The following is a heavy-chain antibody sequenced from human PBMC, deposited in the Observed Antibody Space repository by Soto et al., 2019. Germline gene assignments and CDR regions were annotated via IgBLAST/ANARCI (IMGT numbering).Heavy chain of an antibody. D-gene: IGHD3-22*01. CDR2: ISYDGSNK. V-gene: IGHV3-30*18. CDR1: GFTFSSYG. J-gene: IGHJ6*02. Sequence: QVQLVESGGGVVQPGRSLRLSCAASGFTFSSYGMHWVRQAPGKGLEWVAVISYDGSNKYYADSVKGRFTISRDNSKNTLYLQMNGLRAEDTAVYYCAKAGADSSGYYYDYYYYGMDVWGQGTTVTVSS. CDR3: AKAGADSSGYYYDYYYYGMDV.